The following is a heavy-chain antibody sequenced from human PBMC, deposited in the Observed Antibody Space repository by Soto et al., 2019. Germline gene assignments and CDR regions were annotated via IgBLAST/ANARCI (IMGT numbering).Heavy chain of an antibody. D-gene: IGHD2-15*01. CDR3: ARAATIYCSGGSCYLPHDY. Sequence: PGESLKISCKGSGYSFTSYWIAWVGQMPGKGLEWMGIIYPGDSDTRYSPSFQGQVTISADKSISTAYLQWSSLKASDTAMYYCARAATIYCSGGSCYLPHDYWGQGTLVTVSS. CDR2: IYPGDSDT. CDR1: GYSFTSYW. V-gene: IGHV5-51*01. J-gene: IGHJ4*02.